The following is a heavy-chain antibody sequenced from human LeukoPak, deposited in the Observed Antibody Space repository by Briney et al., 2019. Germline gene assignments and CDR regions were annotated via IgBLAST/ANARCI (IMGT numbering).Heavy chain of an antibody. D-gene: IGHD1-1*01. CDR3: ARGSTTGTTSSCNY. CDR1: GYTFTSYG. J-gene: IGHJ4*02. CDR2: ISAYNGNT. Sequence: ASVKVSCKASGYTFTSYGISWVRQAPGQRLESMGWISAYNGNTNYAQKLQGRVTMTTDTSTSTAYMELRSLRSDDTAVYYCARGSTTGTTSSCNYWGQGTLVTVSS. V-gene: IGHV1-18*01.